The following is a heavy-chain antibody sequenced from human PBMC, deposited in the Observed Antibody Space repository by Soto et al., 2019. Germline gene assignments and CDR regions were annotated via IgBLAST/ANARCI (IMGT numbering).Heavy chain of an antibody. Sequence: KVSCKGSGYSFTSHWIGWVRQMPGKGLEWMGIIYPGDSDTRYSPSFQGQVTISADKSISTAYLQWSSLKASDTAMYYCARPKHPGRVFAFDIWGQGTMVTVSS. CDR1: GYSFTSHW. CDR2: IYPGDSDT. J-gene: IGHJ3*02. V-gene: IGHV5-51*01. CDR3: ARPKHPGRVFAFDI.